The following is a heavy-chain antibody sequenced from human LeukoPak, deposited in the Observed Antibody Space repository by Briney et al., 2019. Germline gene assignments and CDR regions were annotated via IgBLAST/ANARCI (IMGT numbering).Heavy chain of an antibody. J-gene: IGHJ5*02. CDR2: IIPILGIA. CDR3: ARYDRTASFDP. CDR1: RGTFSSYT. D-gene: IGHD3-3*01. Sequence: SSVKVSCKASRGTFSSYTISWVRQAPGQGLEWMGRIIPILGIANYAQKFQGRVTITADKSTSTAYMELSSLRSEDTAVYYCARYDRTASFDPWGQGTLVTVSS. V-gene: IGHV1-69*02.